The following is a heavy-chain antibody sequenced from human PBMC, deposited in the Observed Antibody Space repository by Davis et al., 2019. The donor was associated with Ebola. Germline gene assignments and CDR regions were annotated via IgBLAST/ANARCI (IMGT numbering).Heavy chain of an antibody. CDR1: GGSISSYY. Sequence: MPGGSLRLSCTVSGGSISSYYWSWIRQPPGKGLERIGYIYYSGSTNYNPSLKSRVTISVDTSKNQFSLKLSSVTAADTAVYYCARQGLAAAGTDRWFDPWGQGTLVTVSS. CDR3: ARQGLAAAGTDRWFDP. CDR2: IYYSGST. V-gene: IGHV4-59*08. D-gene: IGHD6-13*01. J-gene: IGHJ5*02.